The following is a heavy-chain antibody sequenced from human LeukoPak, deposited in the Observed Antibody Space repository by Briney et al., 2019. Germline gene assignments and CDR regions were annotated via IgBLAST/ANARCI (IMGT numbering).Heavy chain of an antibody. CDR2: INHSGST. CDR1: GFTFSSYW. CDR3: ASSTIFGVVQIPQSVDY. J-gene: IGHJ4*02. V-gene: IGHV4-34*01. Sequence: GSLRLSCAASGFTFSSYWMSWVRQPPGKGLEWIGEINHSGSTNYNPSLKSRVTISVDTSKNQFSLKLSSVTAADTAVYYCASSTIFGVVQIPQSVDYWGQGTLVTVSS. D-gene: IGHD3-3*01.